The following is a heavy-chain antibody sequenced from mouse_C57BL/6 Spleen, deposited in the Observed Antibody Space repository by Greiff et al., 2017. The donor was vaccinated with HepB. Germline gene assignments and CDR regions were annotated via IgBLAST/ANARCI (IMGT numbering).Heavy chain of an antibody. Sequence: DVMLVESGEGLVKPGGSLKLSCAASGFTFSSYAMSWVRQTPEKRLEWVAYISSGGDYIYYADTVKGRFTISRDNARNTLYLQMSSLKSEDTAMYYCTSLYGYDFDYWGQGTTLTVSS. CDR2: ISSGGDYI. D-gene: IGHD2-2*01. J-gene: IGHJ2*01. CDR3: TSLYGYDFDY. V-gene: IGHV5-9-1*02. CDR1: GFTFSSYA.